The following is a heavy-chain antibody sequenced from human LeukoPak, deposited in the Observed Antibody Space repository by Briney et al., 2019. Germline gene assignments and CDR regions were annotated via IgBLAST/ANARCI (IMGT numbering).Heavy chain of an antibody. V-gene: IGHV4-61*02. J-gene: IGHJ4*02. CDR2: IYTSGST. Sequence: PSETLSLTCTFSGGSISSGSYYWSWIRQPAGKGLEWIGRIYTSGSTNYNPSLKSRVTISVDTSKNQFSLKLSSVTAADTAVYYCARETIPEGLDYWGQGTLVTVSS. CDR1: GGSISSGSYY. D-gene: IGHD3-3*01. CDR3: ARETIPEGLDY.